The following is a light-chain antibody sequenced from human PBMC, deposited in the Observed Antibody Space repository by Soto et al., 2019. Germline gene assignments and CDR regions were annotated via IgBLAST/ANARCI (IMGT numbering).Light chain of an antibody. Sequence: EIVLTQSPPTLSLSPGERATLSCRASQSVSSYLAWYQQKPGQAPRLLIYDASKRATGIPARFSGSGSGTGFTLTISSLEPEDFAVYYCQQRSNWPPTWTFGQGTRVEIK. CDR2: DAS. CDR3: QQRSNWPPTWT. CDR1: QSVSSY. J-gene: IGKJ1*01. V-gene: IGKV3-11*01.